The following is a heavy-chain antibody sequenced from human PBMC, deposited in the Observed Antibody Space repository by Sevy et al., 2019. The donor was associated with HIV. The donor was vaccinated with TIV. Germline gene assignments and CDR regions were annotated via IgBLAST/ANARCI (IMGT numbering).Heavy chain of an antibody. J-gene: IGHJ6*02. Sequence: GGSLRLSCTASGFTFGDYAMSWVRQAPGKGLEWVGFIRSKAYGGTTEYAASVKGRFTISRDDSKSIAYLQMNSLKTEDTAVYYCTRPWGDGSRSYRYYDYYGMDVWGQGTTVTVSS. CDR3: TRPWGDGSRSYRYYDYYGMDV. D-gene: IGHD3-10*01. CDR1: GFTFGDYA. CDR2: IRSKAYGGTT. V-gene: IGHV3-49*04.